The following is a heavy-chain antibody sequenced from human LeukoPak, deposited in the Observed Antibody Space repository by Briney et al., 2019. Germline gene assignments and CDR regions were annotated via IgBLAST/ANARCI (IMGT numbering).Heavy chain of an antibody. J-gene: IGHJ6*02. CDR1: GFTFSSYA. Sequence: GGSLRLSCSASGFTFSSYAMSWVRQAPGKGLEWVSAISGSGGSTYYADSVKGRFTISRDNSKNTLYLQMNSLRAEDTAVYYCAKDGGDIVVVPAYYGMDVWGQGTTVTVSS. V-gene: IGHV3-23*01. CDR3: AKDGGDIVVVPAYYGMDV. CDR2: ISGSGGST. D-gene: IGHD2-2*01.